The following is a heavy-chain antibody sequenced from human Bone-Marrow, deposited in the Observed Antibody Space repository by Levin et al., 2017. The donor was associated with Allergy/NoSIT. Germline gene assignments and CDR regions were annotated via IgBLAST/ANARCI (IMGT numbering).Heavy chain of an antibody. D-gene: IGHD3-3*01. CDR1: GFTFSNYG. CDR3: ARIGGVFDFWSSENWFDA. J-gene: IGHJ5*02. Sequence: PGGSLRLSCAASGFTFSNYGMNWVRQAPGKGLEWVSSISSDSSDIFYADSMKGRITISRDNANNSVYLQMSSLRANDTGVYYCARIGGVFDFWSSENWFDAWGQGILVTVSS. V-gene: IGHV3-21*01. CDR2: ISSDSSDI.